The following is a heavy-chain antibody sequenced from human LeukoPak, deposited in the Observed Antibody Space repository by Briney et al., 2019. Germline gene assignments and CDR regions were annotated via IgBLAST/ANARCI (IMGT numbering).Heavy chain of an antibody. D-gene: IGHD3-10*01. Sequence: GASVKVSCKASGYTFTNHGITWVRQAPGQGLEWMGWISAYNGNADYAQGFQGRVTMTTDTSTSTAYMELRSLRSDDTGVYYCARTPKRFGELYQSADYWGQGTLVTVSS. CDR3: ARTPKRFGELYQSADY. CDR2: ISAYNGNA. J-gene: IGHJ4*02. CDR1: GYTFTNHG. V-gene: IGHV1-18*01.